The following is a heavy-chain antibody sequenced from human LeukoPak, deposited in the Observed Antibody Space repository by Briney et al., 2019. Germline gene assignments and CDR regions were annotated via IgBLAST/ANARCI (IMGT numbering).Heavy chain of an antibody. J-gene: IGHJ4*02. CDR3: AKGSREQWLVPFDS. CDR2: VGGSGGST. Sequence: GGSLRLSCAASGFTLSSYAMSWVRQAPGKGLEWVSVVGGSGGSTDYADSLKGRFTISRDNSKNTQYLQMNSLRAEDTAVYYCAKGSREQWLVPFDSWGQGTLVTVSS. CDR1: GFTLSSYA. V-gene: IGHV3-23*01. D-gene: IGHD6-19*01.